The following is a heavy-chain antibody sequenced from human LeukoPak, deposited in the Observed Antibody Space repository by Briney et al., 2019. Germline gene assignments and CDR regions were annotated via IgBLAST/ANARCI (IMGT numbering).Heavy chain of an antibody. Sequence: GGSLRLSCAASGFSFSSYSMNWVREGPGKGLEWVSYIRSSSSPIYYADSVKGRFTISRDNAKNSLYLQMNSLRDEDTAVYYCTRDPHALDYWGQGTLVTVSS. CDR2: IRSSSSPI. CDR1: GFSFSSYS. CDR3: TRDPHALDY. V-gene: IGHV3-48*02. J-gene: IGHJ4*02.